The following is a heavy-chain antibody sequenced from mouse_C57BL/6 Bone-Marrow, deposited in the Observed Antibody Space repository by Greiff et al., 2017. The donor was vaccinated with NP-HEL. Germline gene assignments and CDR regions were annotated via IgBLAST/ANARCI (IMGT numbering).Heavy chain of an antibody. CDR1: GHTFTGYW. Sequence: QVQLQQSGAELMKPGASVKLSCKATGHTFTGYWIEWVKQRPGHGLEWIGEILPGSGSTNYNEKFKGKATFTADTSSNTAYMQLSSLTTEDSAIYYCARFPPITTVPHWYFDVWGTGTTVTVSS. J-gene: IGHJ1*03. V-gene: IGHV1-9*01. CDR3: ARFPPITTVPHWYFDV. D-gene: IGHD1-1*01. CDR2: ILPGSGST.